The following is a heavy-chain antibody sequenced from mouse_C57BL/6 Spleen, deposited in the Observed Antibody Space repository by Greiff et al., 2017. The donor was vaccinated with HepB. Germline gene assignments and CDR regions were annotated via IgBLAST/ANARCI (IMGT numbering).Heavy chain of an antibody. D-gene: IGHD3-2*02. V-gene: IGHV1-59*01. CDR2: IDPSDSYT. CDR1: GYTFTSYW. CDR3: ASTAQAFAY. Sequence: VQLQQPGAELVRPGTSVKLSCKASGYTFTSYWMHWVKQRPGQGLEWIGVIDPSDSYTNYNQKFKGKATLTVDTSSSTAYMQLSSLTSEDSAVYYCASTAQAFAYWGQGTLVTVSA. J-gene: IGHJ3*01.